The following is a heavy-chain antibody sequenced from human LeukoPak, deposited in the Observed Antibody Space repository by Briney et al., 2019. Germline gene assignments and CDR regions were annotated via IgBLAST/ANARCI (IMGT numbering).Heavy chain of an antibody. Sequence: GGSLRLSCAASGFSFSSYAMHWVRQAPGKGLEWVAVISHDGSNTYYVDSVKGRFTISRDNSKNTLYLQMNTLRAEDTAVYYCANDYRSGSFHDFWGQGTLVTVSS. CDR2: ISHDGSNT. CDR3: ANDYRSGSFHDF. CDR1: GFSFSSYA. V-gene: IGHV3-30*18. J-gene: IGHJ4*02. D-gene: IGHD3-10*01.